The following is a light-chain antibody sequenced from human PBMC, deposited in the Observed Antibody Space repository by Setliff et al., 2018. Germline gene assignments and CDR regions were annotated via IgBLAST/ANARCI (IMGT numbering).Light chain of an antibody. CDR1: SGDVGGYNY. CDR3: CSYAGSYTS. CDR2: DVS. J-gene: IGLJ2*01. Sequence: QSALTQPRSVSGSPGQSVTISCTGTSGDVGGYNYVSRYQQHPGKAPKLMIYDVSKRPSGVPDRFSASKSGNTASLTISGLQAEDEADYYCCSYAGSYTSFGGGTKVTVL. V-gene: IGLV2-11*01.